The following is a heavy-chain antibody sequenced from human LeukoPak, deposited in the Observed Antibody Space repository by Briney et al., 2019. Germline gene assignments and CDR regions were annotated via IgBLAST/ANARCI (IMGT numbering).Heavy chain of an antibody. CDR1: GGTFSSYA. D-gene: IGHD5-12*01. V-gene: IGHV1-69*04. J-gene: IGHJ5*02. Sequence: GASVKVSCKASGGTFSSYAISWVRQAPGQGLEWMGRIIPILGIANYAQKFQGRVTITADKSTSTAYMELSSLRSEDTAVYYCARDRRREYSGYDYYWFDPWGQGTLVTVSS. CDR3: ARDRRREYSGYDYYWFDP. CDR2: IIPILGIA.